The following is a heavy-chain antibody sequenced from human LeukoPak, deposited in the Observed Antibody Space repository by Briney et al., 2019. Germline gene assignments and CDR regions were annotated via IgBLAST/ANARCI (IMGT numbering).Heavy chain of an antibody. Sequence: PGGSLRLSCAASAFTFSRYAMHWVRQAPGKGLECVTLISYDGSHKDYADSVKGRFTISRDNSKNTLYLQMNSLRAEDTAVYYCAREWVGYCSSGSCYSGFDFWGQGTLVTVSS. CDR2: ISYDGSHK. V-gene: IGHV3-30*04. D-gene: IGHD2-15*01. J-gene: IGHJ4*02. CDR1: AFTFSRYA. CDR3: AREWVGYCSSGSCYSGFDF.